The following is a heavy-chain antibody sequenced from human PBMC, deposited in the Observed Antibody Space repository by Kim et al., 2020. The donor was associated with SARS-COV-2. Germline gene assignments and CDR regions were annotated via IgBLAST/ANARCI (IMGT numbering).Heavy chain of an antibody. CDR2: INPNSGGT. Sequence: ASVKVSCKASGYTFTGYYMHWVRQAPGQGLEWMGWINPNSGGTNYAQKFQGRVTMTRDTSISTAYMELSRLRSDDTAVYYCARVRPAYYYDSSGYLNYWGQGTLVTVSS. CDR1: GYTFTGYY. CDR3: ARVRPAYYYDSSGYLNY. V-gene: IGHV1-2*02. D-gene: IGHD3-22*01. J-gene: IGHJ4*02.